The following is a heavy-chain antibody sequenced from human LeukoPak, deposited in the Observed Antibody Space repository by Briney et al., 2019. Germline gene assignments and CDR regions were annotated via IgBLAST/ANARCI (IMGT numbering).Heavy chain of an antibody. V-gene: IGHV3-23*01. CDR1: GFTFSSYA. J-gene: IGHJ4*02. CDR2: ISGSGGST. Sequence: PGGSLRLSCAASGFTFSSYAMSWVRQAPGKGLEWVSAISGSGGSTYYADSVKGRFTISRHNSKNTLYLQMNSLRAEDTAVYYCAGQVATTPAGTGIDYWGQGTLVTVSS. CDR3: AGQVATTPAGTGIDY. D-gene: IGHD5-12*01.